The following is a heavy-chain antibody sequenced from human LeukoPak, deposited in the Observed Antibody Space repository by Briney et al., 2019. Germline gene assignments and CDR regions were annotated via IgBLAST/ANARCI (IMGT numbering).Heavy chain of an antibody. J-gene: IGHJ4*02. Sequence: SQTLSLTCAISGDSVSSNSAALNWISQSPSRGLEWLGRTYYRSNWYNDYAVSVKSRISINPDTSKNQFSLQLNSVTPEDTAVYYCARDNYYDSSGYYDYWGQGTLVTVSS. CDR2: TYYRSNWYN. CDR1: GDSVSSNSAA. CDR3: ARDNYYDSSGYYDY. D-gene: IGHD3-22*01. V-gene: IGHV6-1*01.